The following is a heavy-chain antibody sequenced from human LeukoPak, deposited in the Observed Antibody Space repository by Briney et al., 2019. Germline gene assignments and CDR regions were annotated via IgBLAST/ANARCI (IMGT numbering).Heavy chain of an antibody. CDR1: GFTFSRYW. CDR2: ISGSGGST. D-gene: IGHD6-19*01. V-gene: IGHV3-23*01. J-gene: IGHJ4*02. CDR3: ARQWLVPGYYFDY. Sequence: GGSLRLSCAASGFTFSRYWMSWVRQAPGKGLEWVSAISGSGGSTYYADSVKGRFTISRDNSKNTLYLQMNSLRAEDTAVYYCARQWLVPGYYFDYWGQGTLVTVSS.